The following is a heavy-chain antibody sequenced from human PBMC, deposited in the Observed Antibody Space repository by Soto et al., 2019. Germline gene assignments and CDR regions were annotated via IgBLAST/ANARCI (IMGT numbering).Heavy chain of an antibody. J-gene: IGHJ4*02. CDR2: IYRTGST. Sequence: LSLTCAVSGGSFTSNNWWTWVRQPPGQGLEGIGEIYRTGSTNYNPSLKSRVTISLDKSENQFSLKVTSMTDADTAVYYCASRDPGTSVDYWGQGTLVTVSS. CDR1: GGSFTSNNW. V-gene: IGHV4-4*02. CDR3: ASRDPGTSVDY. D-gene: IGHD1-7*01.